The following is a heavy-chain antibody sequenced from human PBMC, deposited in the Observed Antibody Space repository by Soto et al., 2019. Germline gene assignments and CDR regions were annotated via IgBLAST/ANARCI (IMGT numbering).Heavy chain of an antibody. Sequence: EVQLVESGGDLVQPGGSLRLSCAASGFTFSDHYMDWVRQAPGKGLEWLGRSRNKANSYTTEYAASVKSRFTISRDESKNSLYLQMNSLKTEDTAVYYCARPTGSGSYWGQGTTVTVSS. V-gene: IGHV3-72*01. CDR1: GFTFSDHY. D-gene: IGHD3-10*01. CDR3: ARPTGSGSY. J-gene: IGHJ6*02. CDR2: SRNKANSYTT.